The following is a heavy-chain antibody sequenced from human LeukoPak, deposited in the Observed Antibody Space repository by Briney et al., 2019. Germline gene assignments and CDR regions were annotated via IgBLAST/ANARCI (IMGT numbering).Heavy chain of an antibody. CDR3: AKDPTPSISAPPR. J-gene: IGHJ4*02. CDR1: GFTFSCYG. D-gene: IGHD2-2*01. CDR2: IRYDGSNK. Sequence: GGSLRLSCAASGFTFSCYGMHWVRQAPGRGLEWVAFIRYDGSNKYYADSVKGRFTISRDNSKNTLYLQMNSLRAEDTAVYYCAKDPTPSISAPPRGGQGTLVTVSS. V-gene: IGHV3-30*02.